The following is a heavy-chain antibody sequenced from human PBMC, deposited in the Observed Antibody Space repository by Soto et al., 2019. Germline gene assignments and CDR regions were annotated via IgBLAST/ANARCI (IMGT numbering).Heavy chain of an antibody. J-gene: IGHJ4*02. D-gene: IGHD3-9*01. CDR1: GYSFTTNW. Sequence: PGESLKISCKASGYSFTTNWIGWVRQMPGKGLEWMGIIFPGDSDTRYSPSFQGQVTISADKSISTAYLQWSSLKASDTAMYYCARRRRGILTGSPGTFDYCGQVTLVTASS. V-gene: IGHV5-51*01. CDR3: ARRRRGILTGSPGTFDY. CDR2: IFPGDSDT.